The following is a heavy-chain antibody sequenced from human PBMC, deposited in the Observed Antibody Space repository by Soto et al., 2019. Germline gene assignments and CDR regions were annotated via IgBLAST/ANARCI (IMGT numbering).Heavy chain of an antibody. J-gene: IGHJ4*02. CDR2: IYHSGST. Sequence: SETLSLTCAVSSGSIISSNWWSWVRQPPGKGLEWIGEIYHSGSTNYNPSLKSRVTISVDKSKNQFSLKLSSVTAADTAVYYCARVAAGLGGSGSYDLFDYWGQGTLVTVS. CDR1: SGSIISSNW. CDR3: ARVAAGLGGSGSYDLFDY. D-gene: IGHD3-10*01. V-gene: IGHV4-4*02.